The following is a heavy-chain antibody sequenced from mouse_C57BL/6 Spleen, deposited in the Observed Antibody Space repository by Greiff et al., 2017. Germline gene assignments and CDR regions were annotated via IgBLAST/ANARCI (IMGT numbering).Heavy chain of an antibody. Sequence: QVQLQQPGAELVKPGASVKLSCKASGYTFTSYWMHWVKQRPGQGLEWIGMIHPNSGSTKYNEKFKSKATLTVDKSSSTAYMQLSSLTSEDSAVYYCARSLASLWEGGYSFDYWCQGTTLTVSS. CDR1: GYTFTSYW. CDR3: ARSLASLWEGGYSFDY. V-gene: IGHV1-64*01. D-gene: IGHD4-1*01. J-gene: IGHJ2*01. CDR2: IHPNSGST.